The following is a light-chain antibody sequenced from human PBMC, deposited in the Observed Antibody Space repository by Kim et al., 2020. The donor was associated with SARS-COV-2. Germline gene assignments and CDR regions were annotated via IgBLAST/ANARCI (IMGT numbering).Light chain of an antibody. CDR3: QKYKKWSLHT. CDR1: QSVSSS. CDR2: GAS. V-gene: IGKV3-15*01. Sequence: EIVMTQSPATLSVSQGERATLSCRASQSVSSSLAWYQQRPGQAPRLLIYGASTRATGIPARFSGSGSGTEFTLTISSLQSEDFALYYWQKYKKWSLHTFGQGTKLE. J-gene: IGKJ2*01.